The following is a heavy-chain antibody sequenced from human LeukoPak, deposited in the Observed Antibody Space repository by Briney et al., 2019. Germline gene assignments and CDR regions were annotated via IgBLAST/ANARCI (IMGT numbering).Heavy chain of an antibody. V-gene: IGHV4-4*07. D-gene: IGHD2-15*01. CDR2: IYANGNT. Sequence: PSATQSLTCPISGASISTYYWSWIRQPAGKGLEWIGRIYANGNTYKIPSLESRVTMSVDTSNNQFPLNLTSVTGADTAMYYCVKDGPLGSDFWGQGTQVTVS. CDR3: VKDGPLGSDF. J-gene: IGHJ4*02. CDR1: GASISTYY.